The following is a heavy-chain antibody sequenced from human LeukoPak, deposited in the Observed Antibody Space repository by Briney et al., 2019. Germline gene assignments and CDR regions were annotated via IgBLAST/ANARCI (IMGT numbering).Heavy chain of an antibody. V-gene: IGHV1-2*02. Sequence: ASVKVSCKASGYTFTGYYMHWVRQAPGQGLEWMGWINPNSGGTNYAQKFQGRVTMTRDTSISTAYMELSSLRSEDTAVYYCARENIVATRPGEADSSGLGSFFDYWGQGTLVTVSS. CDR1: GYTFTGYY. D-gene: IGHD5-12*01. CDR3: ARENIVATRPGEADSSGLGSFFDY. CDR2: INPNSGGT. J-gene: IGHJ4*02.